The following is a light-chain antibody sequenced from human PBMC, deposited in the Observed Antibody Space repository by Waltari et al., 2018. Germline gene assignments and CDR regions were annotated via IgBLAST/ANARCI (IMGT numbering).Light chain of an antibody. V-gene: IGKV1-39*01. CDR3: QQNYSTPG. Sequence: DIQMTQSPSSLSASVGDRVTITCRASQSISSYLNWYQQKPGKAPKLLIYAASSLQSGVPSRFSGSGSGTDFTLTISSLQPEDFATYYCQQNYSTPGFGQGTRLEIK. CDR2: AAS. J-gene: IGKJ5*01. CDR1: QSISSY.